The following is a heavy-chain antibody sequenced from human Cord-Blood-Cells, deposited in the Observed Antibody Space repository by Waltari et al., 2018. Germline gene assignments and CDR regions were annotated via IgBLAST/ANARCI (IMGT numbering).Heavy chain of an antibody. D-gene: IGHD3-10*01. J-gene: IGHJ5*02. CDR1: GGSFSGYY. CDR2: INHSGST. Sequence: QVQLQQWGAGLLKPSETLSLTCAVYGGSFSGYYWSWIRQPPGKGLEWIGEINHSGSTNYTPSLKSRVTISVDTSKNQFSLKLSSVTAADTAVYYCARGRRLRITMVRGVINWFDPWGQGTLVTVSS. V-gene: IGHV4-34*01. CDR3: ARGRRLRITMVRGVINWFDP.